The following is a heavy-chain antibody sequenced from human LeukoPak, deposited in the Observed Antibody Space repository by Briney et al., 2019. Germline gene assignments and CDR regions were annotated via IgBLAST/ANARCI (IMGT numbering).Heavy chain of an antibody. CDR2: IYYSGST. CDR3: ARTSSSPRSFYGMDV. Sequence: SQTLSLTCTVSGGSISSGDYYWSWIRQPPGKGLEWIGYIYYSGSTYYNPSLKSRVTISVDTSKNQFSLKLSSVTAADTAVYYCARTSSSPRSFYGMDVWGKGTTVTVSS. CDR1: GGSISSGDYY. V-gene: IGHV4-30-4*01. J-gene: IGHJ6*04. D-gene: IGHD6-13*01.